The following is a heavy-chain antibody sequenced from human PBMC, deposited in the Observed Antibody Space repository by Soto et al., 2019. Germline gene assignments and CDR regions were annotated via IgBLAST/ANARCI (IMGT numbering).Heavy chain of an antibody. Sequence: SLRVSCAPSGFTFSNYAMHWVRQAPGKGLEWVAVISYDGSNKYYADSVKGRFTISRDNSKNTLYLQMNSLRAEDTAVYYCARDKRDLRFLEWSYYFEYWGQGTLVPVSS. J-gene: IGHJ4*02. CDR1: GFTFSNYA. CDR3: ARDKRDLRFLEWSYYFEY. D-gene: IGHD3-3*01. CDR2: ISYDGSNK. V-gene: IGHV3-30-3*01.